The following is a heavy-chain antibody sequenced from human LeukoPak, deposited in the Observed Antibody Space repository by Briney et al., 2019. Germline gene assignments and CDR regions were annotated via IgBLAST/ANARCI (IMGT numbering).Heavy chain of an antibody. Sequence: PSETLSLTCTVSGGSISSYYWSWIRQPPGKGLEWIGYIYYSGSTNYNPSLKSRVTISVDTSKNQFSLKLSSVTAADTPVYYCGRAIAARRVDPGVWFDPWGQGTLVTVSS. J-gene: IGHJ5*02. CDR3: GRAIAARRVDPGVWFDP. V-gene: IGHV4-59*01. CDR1: GGSISSYY. CDR2: IYYSGST. D-gene: IGHD6-6*01.